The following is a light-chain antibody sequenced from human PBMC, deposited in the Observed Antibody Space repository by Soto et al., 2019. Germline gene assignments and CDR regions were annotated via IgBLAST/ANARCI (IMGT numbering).Light chain of an antibody. J-gene: IGKJ2*01. CDR3: QQFGGSPMYT. CDR1: QSVSGSS. CDR2: GTS. V-gene: IGKV3-20*01. Sequence: EIVLTQSPGTLSLSPGERATLSCRASQSVSGSSLAWYQQKPGQAPRLLMSGTSTRATGIPDRFSGSGSGTDFTLTISRLEPDDIAVYYCQQFGGSPMYTFGQGTTLEIK.